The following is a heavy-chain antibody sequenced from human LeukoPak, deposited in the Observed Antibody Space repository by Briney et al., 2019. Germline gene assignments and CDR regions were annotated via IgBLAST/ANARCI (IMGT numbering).Heavy chain of an antibody. D-gene: IGHD3-22*01. J-gene: IGHJ4*02. V-gene: IGHV3-11*01. CDR3: ARAQGYYYDSSGYWGY. CDR2: ISSSGSTI. Sequence: GGSLRLSCAASGFTFSDYYMSWIRQAPGKGLRGFSTISSSGSTIYYADSVKGRFTISRDNAKNSLYLQMNSLRAEDTAVYYCARAQGYYYDSSGYWGYWGQGTLVTVSS. CDR1: GFTFSDYY.